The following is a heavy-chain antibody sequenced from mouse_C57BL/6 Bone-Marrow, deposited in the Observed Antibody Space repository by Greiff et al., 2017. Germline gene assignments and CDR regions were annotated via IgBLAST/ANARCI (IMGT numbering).Heavy chain of an antibody. CDR1: GYTFTTYP. CDR2: FHPYNDDT. D-gene: IGHD2-1*01. J-gene: IGHJ2*01. CDR3: ARGGNYRGYYFDY. Sequence: VKLVESGAELVKPGASVKMSCKASGYTFTTYPIEWMKQNHGKSLEWIGNFHPYNDDTKYNEKFKGKDTLTVEKSSSTVYLELSRLTSDDSAVYYCARGGNYRGYYFDYWGQGTTLTVSS. V-gene: IGHV1-47*01.